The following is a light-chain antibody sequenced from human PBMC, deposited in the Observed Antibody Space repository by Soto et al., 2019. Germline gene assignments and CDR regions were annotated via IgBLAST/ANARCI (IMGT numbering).Light chain of an antibody. V-gene: IGLV2-11*01. Sequence: QSFLTQPRSVSGSPGQSVTISCTGSSSDVGGYNYVSWYQQHPGKAPKRMIYDVSKRPSGVPDRFSGSKSGNTASLTISGLQAEDEADYYCCSYAGGYSYVFGIGTKITVL. CDR3: CSYAGGYSYV. J-gene: IGLJ1*01. CDR2: DVS. CDR1: SSDVGGYNY.